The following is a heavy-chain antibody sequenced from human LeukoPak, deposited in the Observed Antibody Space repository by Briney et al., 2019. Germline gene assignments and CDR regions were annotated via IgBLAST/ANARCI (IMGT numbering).Heavy chain of an antibody. CDR1: GFTLSSYW. D-gene: IGHD5-18*01. Sequence: PGGSLRLTCVASGFTLSSYWMHWVRQTPGKGLVWVSRINSDGSSTSYADSVKGRFTVSRDNAKNSLYLQMNSLRAEDTAVYYCTIHMYDGYEGSSDTTMTRSPWGQGTLVTVSS. J-gene: IGHJ5*02. CDR3: TIHMYDGYEGSSDTTMTRSP. CDR2: INSDGSST. V-gene: IGHV3-74*01.